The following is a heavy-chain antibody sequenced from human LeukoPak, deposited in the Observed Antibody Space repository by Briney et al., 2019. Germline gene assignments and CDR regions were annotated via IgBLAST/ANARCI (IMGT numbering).Heavy chain of an antibody. D-gene: IGHD4-17*01. CDR3: AKPSTHDYGDYKGGFDY. CDR2: IRYDGSNK. J-gene: IGHJ4*02. V-gene: IGHV3-30*02. CDR1: GFTFSSYG. Sequence: PGGSLRLPCAASGFTFSSYGMHWVRQAPGKGLEWVAFIRYDGSNKYYADSVKGRFTISRDNSKNTLYLQMNSLRAEDTAVYYCAKPSTHDYGDYKGGFDYWGQGTLVTVSS.